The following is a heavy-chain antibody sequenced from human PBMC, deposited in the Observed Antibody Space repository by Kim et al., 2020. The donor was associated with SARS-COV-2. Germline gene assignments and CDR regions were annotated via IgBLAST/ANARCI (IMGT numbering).Heavy chain of an antibody. CDR1: GGSFSGYY. Sequence: SETLSLTCAVYGGSFSGYYWSWIRQPPGKGLAWIGEINHSGSTNYNPSLKSRVTISVDTSKNQFSLKLSSVTAADTAVYYCARGGFDYWGQGTLVTVSS. CDR2: INHSGST. J-gene: IGHJ4*02. CDR3: ARGGFDY. V-gene: IGHV4-34*01.